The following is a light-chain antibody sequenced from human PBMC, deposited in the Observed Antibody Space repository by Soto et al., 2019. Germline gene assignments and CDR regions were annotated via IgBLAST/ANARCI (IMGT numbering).Light chain of an antibody. CDR2: DVS. J-gene: IGLJ1*01. Sequence: QSALTQPRSASGSPGQSVTISCTGTSSDVGGYNYVSWYQQHPGKAPKLMIFDVSKRPSGVPDRFSGSKSGNTASLTISGAQAEDEADYYSCAYAGSYYVFGTGTKVTVL. CDR1: SSDVGGYNY. CDR3: CAYAGSYYV. V-gene: IGLV2-11*01.